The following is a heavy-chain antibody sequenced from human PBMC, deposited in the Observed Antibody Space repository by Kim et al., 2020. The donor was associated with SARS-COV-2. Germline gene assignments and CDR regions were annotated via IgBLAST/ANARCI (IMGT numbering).Heavy chain of an antibody. CDR3: AKDLAGPTTKGGGY. CDR1: GFTFDDYA. CDR2: ISWNSGSI. V-gene: IGHV3-9*01. D-gene: IGHD1-1*01. J-gene: IGHJ4*02. Sequence: GGSLRLSCAASGFTFDDYAMHWVRQAPGKGLEWVSGISWNSGSIGYADSVKGRFTISRDNAKNSLYLQMNSLRAEDTALYYCAKDLAGPTTKGGGYWGQGTLVTVSS.